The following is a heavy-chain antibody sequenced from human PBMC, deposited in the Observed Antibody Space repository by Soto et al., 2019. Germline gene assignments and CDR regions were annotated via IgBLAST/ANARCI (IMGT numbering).Heavy chain of an antibody. Sequence: EVQLLESGGGLVQPGGSLRLSCAASGFTFSSYAMSWVRQAPGKGLEWVSAISGSGGSTYYADSVKGRFTISRDNSKNTLYLQMNSLRAEDTAVYYCAKIDAVGALYGSGRIIWGQGTLVTVSS. J-gene: IGHJ4*02. CDR1: GFTFSSYA. D-gene: IGHD3-10*01. CDR2: ISGSGGST. CDR3: AKIDAVGALYGSGRII. V-gene: IGHV3-23*01.